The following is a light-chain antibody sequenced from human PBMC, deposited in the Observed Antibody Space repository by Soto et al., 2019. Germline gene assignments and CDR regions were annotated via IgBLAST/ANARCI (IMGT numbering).Light chain of an antibody. J-gene: IGKJ4*01. CDR1: ESVSGK. Sequence: EAVMTQSPATLSLFLGERATLSCRAGESVSGKLAWYQKKPGQPPRLVMYGASTRATGIPARFSGSGSGTEFTLTISSLQSEDVAVYFCQQYINWPSTFGGGTRVQIK. V-gene: IGKV3D-15*01. CDR3: QQYINWPST. CDR2: GAS.